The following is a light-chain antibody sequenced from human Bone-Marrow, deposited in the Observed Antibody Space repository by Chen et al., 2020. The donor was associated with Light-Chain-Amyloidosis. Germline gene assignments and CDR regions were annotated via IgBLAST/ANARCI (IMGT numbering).Light chain of an antibody. CDR3: QQYYSTPIT. CDR2: WAS. Sequence: DIVMIQSPDSLAVSLGGRATINCKSSQSVLYSSNNNNYLAWYQHKPGQPPKLLIYWASTRQFGVPDRFSGSGSGTDFTLTISSLQAEDVAVYYCQQYYSTPITFGQGTRLEIK. J-gene: IGKJ5*01. V-gene: IGKV4-1*01. CDR1: QSVLYSSNNNNY.